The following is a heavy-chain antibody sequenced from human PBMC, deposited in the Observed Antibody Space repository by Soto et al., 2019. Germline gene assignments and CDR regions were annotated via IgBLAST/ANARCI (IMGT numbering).Heavy chain of an antibody. CDR2: IYHSGST. D-gene: IGHD7-27*01. J-gene: IGHJ4*02. CDR1: GGSISNGNW. V-gene: IGHV4-4*02. Sequence: TLSLTCAVSGGSISNGNWWSWVRQPPGKGLEWIGEIYHSGSTNYNPSLKSRVTISVDTSKNQFSLNLTSLTAADTAIYYCARSNWYSEYWGQGTLVTVSS. CDR3: ARSNWYSEY.